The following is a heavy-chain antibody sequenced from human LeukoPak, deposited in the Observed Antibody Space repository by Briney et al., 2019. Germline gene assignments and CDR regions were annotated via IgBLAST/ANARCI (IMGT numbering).Heavy chain of an antibody. CDR1: GYTFTSYA. D-gene: IGHD3-22*01. V-gene: IGHV3-30-3*01. CDR3: ARATTYYYDSSGYPQTLDY. Sequence: GASVKVSCKASGYTFTSYAMHWVRQAPGKGLEWVAVISYDGSNKYYADSVKGRFTISRDNSKNTLYLQMNSLRAEDTAVYYCARATTYYYDSSGYPQTLDYWGQGTLVTVSS. J-gene: IGHJ4*02. CDR2: ISYDGSNK.